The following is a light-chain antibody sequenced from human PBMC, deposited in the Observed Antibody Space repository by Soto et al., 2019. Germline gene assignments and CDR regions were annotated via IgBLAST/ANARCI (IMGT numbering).Light chain of an antibody. V-gene: IGKV3-20*01. CDR3: QHYGASRWT. Sequence: EVVLTQSPDTLSLSPGERATLSCRASQTVSNKYLTWYQQKPGQPPRLLTYGASNRATGVPDRFSGSGSGTDFTLTISRLEPEDFAMYYCQHYGASRWTFCQGTKVEIK. CDR1: QTVSNKY. CDR2: GAS. J-gene: IGKJ1*01.